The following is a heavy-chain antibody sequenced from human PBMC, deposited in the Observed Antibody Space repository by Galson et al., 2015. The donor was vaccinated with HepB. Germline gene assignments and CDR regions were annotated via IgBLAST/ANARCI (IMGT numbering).Heavy chain of an antibody. Sequence: SVKVSCKASGGTFSSYAISWVRQAPGQGLEWMGGIIPILGIANYAQKFQGRVTITADKSTSTAYMELSSLRSEDTAVYYCARGDYDILTGRYYYYYMDVWGKGTTVTVSS. CDR1: GGTFSSYA. CDR3: ARGDYDILTGRYYYYYMDV. V-gene: IGHV1-69*10. D-gene: IGHD3-9*01. CDR2: IIPILGIA. J-gene: IGHJ6*03.